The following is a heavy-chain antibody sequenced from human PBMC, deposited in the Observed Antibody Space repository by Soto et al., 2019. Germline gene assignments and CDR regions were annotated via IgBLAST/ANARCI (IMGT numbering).Heavy chain of an antibody. CDR1: DFTFSNFV. CDR2: ITASGGST. J-gene: IGHJ6*02. V-gene: IGHV3-23*01. Sequence: EVQLLESGGGLMRPGESLRLSCTGSDFTFSNFVMSWVHQVPGKGLEWLSCITASGGSTYYADSVKGRFSVSRDNSKNTLYLQLNSLEAEDTAVYHCAVHLGQNYYTLDVWGRGTTVHVSS. CDR3: AVHLGQNYYTLDV.